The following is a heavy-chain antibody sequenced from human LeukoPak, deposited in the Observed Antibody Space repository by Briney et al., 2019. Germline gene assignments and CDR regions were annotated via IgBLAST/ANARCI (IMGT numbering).Heavy chain of an antibody. CDR3: ARDVVINYYYGMDV. CDR2: IYYSGST. CDR1: GGSLSSGGYY. J-gene: IGHJ6*02. V-gene: IGHV4-31*03. D-gene: IGHD3-22*01. Sequence: PSQTLSLTCTVSGGSLSSGGYYWSWIRQHPGKGLEWIGYIYYSGSTYYNPSLKSRVTISVDTSKNQFSLKLSSVTAADTAVYYCARDVVINYYYGMDVWGQGTTVTVSS.